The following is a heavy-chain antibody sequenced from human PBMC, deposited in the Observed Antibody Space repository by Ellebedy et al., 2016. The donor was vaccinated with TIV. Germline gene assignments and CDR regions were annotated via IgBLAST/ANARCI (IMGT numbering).Heavy chain of an antibody. Sequence: AASVKVSCKASGGTFSSYAISWVRQAPGQGLEWMGGIIPIFGTANYAQKFQGRVTITADESTSTAYMELSSLRSEDTAVYYCASYDSSGYKRDNWFDPWGQGTLVTVSS. CDR2: IIPIFGTA. CDR1: GGTFSSYA. J-gene: IGHJ5*02. CDR3: ASYDSSGYKRDNWFDP. V-gene: IGHV1-69*13. D-gene: IGHD3-22*01.